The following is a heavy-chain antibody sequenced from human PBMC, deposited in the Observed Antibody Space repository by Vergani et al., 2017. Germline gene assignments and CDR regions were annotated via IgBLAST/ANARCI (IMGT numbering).Heavy chain of an antibody. CDR3: SISIGYCAGATCRAYYFDH. V-gene: IGHV1-46*02. Sequence: VQLVQSGAEGRKPGASVTVSCTASGYIFKNYYIHWLRQAPGQAFEWMGILNPTTGHTTSAQKFMGRVDMTRDPSTDTSTRTVQMTLSSLRSEDTAVYYCSISIGYCAGATCRAYYFDHWGQGTRVTVSS. CDR1: GYIFKNYY. D-gene: IGHD2-21*01. CDR2: LNPTTGHT. J-gene: IGHJ5*02.